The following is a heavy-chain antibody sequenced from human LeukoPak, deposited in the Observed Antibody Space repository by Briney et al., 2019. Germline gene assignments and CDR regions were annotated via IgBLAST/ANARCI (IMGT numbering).Heavy chain of an antibody. CDR1: GGSISSGGYS. V-gene: IGHV4-30-4*07. Sequence: SQTLSLTCAVSGGSISSGGYSWSWIRQPPGKGLEWIGYIYYSGSTYYNPSLKSRVTISVDTSKNQFSLKLSSVTAADTAVYYCASAAYMINWYFDLWGRGTLVTVSS. D-gene: IGHD3-16*01. J-gene: IGHJ2*01. CDR3: ASAAYMINWYFDL. CDR2: IYYSGST.